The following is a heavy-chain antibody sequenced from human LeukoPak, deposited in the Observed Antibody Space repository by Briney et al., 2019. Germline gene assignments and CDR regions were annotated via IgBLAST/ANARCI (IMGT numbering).Heavy chain of an antibody. CDR2: ISAYNGNT. D-gene: IGHD3-22*01. CDR1: GYTFTSYG. Sequence: ASVKVSCKASGYTFTSYGISWVRQAPGRGLEWMGWISAYNGNTNYAQKLQGRVTMTTDTSTSTAYMELRSLRSDDTAVYYCARDNYDSSGYYYWFDPWGQGTLVTVSS. J-gene: IGHJ5*02. CDR3: ARDNYDSSGYYYWFDP. V-gene: IGHV1-18*01.